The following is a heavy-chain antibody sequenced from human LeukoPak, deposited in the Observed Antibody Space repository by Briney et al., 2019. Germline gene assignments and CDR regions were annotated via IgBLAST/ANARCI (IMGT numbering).Heavy chain of an antibody. CDR1: GGSISSYY. CDR3: ARVRFQTAAGYRNWFDP. J-gene: IGHJ5*02. V-gene: IGHV4-59*01. D-gene: IGHD6-13*01. Sequence: SETLSLTCTVSGGSISSYYWSWIRQPPGKGLEWIGYIYYSGSTNYNPSLKSRVTISVDTSKNQFSLRLSSVTAADTAVYYCARVRFQTAAGYRNWFDPWGQGTLVTVSS. CDR2: IYYSGST.